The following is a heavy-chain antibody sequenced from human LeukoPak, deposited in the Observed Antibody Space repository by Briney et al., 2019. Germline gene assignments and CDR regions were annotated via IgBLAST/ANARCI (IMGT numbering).Heavy chain of an antibody. CDR1: GGSISGNY. CDR2: IYYSGST. J-gene: IGHJ3*02. Sequence: PSETLSLTCTVSGGSISGNYWSWVRQPPGKGLEWIGNIYYSGSTHYNPSLKSRVTISVDTSKNQFSLKLSSVTAADTAVYYCARRANSGFDAFDIWGQGTMVTVSS. V-gene: IGHV4-59*01. D-gene: IGHD3-22*01. CDR3: ARRANSGFDAFDI.